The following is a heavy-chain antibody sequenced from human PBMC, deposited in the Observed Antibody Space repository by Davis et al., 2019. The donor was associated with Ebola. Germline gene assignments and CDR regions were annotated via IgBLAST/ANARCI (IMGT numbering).Heavy chain of an antibody. CDR3: ARGLLWFGELSTLDP. CDR2: IIPVFRTA. CDR1: GDTLTSYA. D-gene: IGHD3-10*01. V-gene: IGHV1-69*13. J-gene: IGHJ5*02. Sequence: AASVKVSCKAVGDTLTSYAMTWVRQAPGQGLEWMGGIIPVFRTANYAQKFQGRVTITADESTRTAYMELNGLRSEDTAVYYCARGLLWFGELSTLDPWGQGTLVTVSS.